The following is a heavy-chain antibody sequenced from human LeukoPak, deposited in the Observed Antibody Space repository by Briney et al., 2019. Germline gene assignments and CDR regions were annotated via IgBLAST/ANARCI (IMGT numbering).Heavy chain of an antibody. CDR3: AREVDGSGDY. J-gene: IGHJ4*02. Sequence: TSSETLPLTCTVSGGSISSSSYYWGWIRQPPGKGLEWIGSIYYSGSTNYNPSLKSRVTISVDTSKNQFSLKLSSVTAADTAVYYCAREVDGSGDYWGQGTLVTVSS. CDR1: GGSISSSSYY. V-gene: IGHV4-39*07. CDR2: IYYSGST. D-gene: IGHD3-10*01.